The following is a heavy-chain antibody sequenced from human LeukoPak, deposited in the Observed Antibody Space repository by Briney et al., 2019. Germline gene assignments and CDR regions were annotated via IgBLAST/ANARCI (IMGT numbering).Heavy chain of an antibody. Sequence: GGSLKLSCAASGFTFSGSAMHWVRQASGKGLEWVGRIRSKANSYATAYAASVKGRFTISRDDSKNTAYLQMNSLKTEDTAVYYCTYFGVVTSYWGQGTLVTVSS. CDR2: IRSKANSYAT. CDR3: TYFGVVTSY. CDR1: GFTFSGSA. J-gene: IGHJ4*02. D-gene: IGHD3-3*01. V-gene: IGHV3-73*01.